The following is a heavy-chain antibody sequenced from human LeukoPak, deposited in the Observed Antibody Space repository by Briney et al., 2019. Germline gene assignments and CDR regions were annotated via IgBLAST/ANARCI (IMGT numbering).Heavy chain of an antibody. CDR3: ARIGCSGSNCYGYSYYGMDV. CDR1: GFTFSGYG. V-gene: IGHV3-33*01. J-gene: IGHJ6*02. D-gene: IGHD2-15*01. CDR2: IWYDGSNK. Sequence: PAGSLSLSCAASGFTFSGYGMHWVRQAPGKGLEWVAIIWYDGSNKYFAQSVKGRFTMSRANSKNTLYLQMNRLRAEDTAVYYCARIGCSGSNCYGYSYYGMDVWGQGTTVPVSS.